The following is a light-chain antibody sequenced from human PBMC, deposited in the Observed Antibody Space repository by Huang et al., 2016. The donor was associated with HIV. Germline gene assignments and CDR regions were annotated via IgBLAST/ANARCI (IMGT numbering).Light chain of an antibody. CDR1: QSISSW. J-gene: IGKJ1*01. V-gene: IGKV1-5*03. CDR2: KAS. Sequence: DIQMTQSPSTLSASVGDRVTITCRASQSISSWLAWYQQKSGKAPKLLIYKASSLESGVPLRFSGMGSGTEFTLTISSLQPDDFATYYCQQYNSYPWTFGQGTKVEIK. CDR3: QQYNSYPWT.